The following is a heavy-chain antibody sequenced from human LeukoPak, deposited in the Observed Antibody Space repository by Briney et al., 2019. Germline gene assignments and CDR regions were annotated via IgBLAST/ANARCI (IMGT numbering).Heavy chain of an antibody. CDR1: GFTFSSYA. Sequence: GGSLRLSCGASGFTFSSYAMSWVRQAPGKGLEWVSVISGSGGSTYYADSVKGRCTISRDNSKNTLYLEMNSLRAEDAAVYYCATDPTVAGTSEYFQRWGQGTLVTVSS. D-gene: IGHD6-19*01. CDR3: ATDPTVAGTSEYFQR. CDR2: ISGSGGST. V-gene: IGHV3-23*01. J-gene: IGHJ1*01.